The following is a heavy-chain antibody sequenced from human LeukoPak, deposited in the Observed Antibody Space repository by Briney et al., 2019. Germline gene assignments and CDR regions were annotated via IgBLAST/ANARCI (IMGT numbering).Heavy chain of an antibody. J-gene: IGHJ6*03. CDR3: TRDWDVVVPAAMGYYYYYMDV. D-gene: IGHD2-2*01. V-gene: IGHV3-49*04. CDR2: IRSKAYGGTT. CDR1: GFTFGDYA. Sequence: GRSQRLSCTASGFTFGDYAMSWVRQAPGKGLEWVGFIRSKAYGGTTEYAASVKGRFTISRDDSKSIAYLQMNSLKTEDTAVYYCTRDWDVVVPAAMGYYYYYMDVWGKGTTVTVSS.